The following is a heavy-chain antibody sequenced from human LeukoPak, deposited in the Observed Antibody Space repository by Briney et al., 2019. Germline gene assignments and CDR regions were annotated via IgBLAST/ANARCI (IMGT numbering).Heavy chain of an antibody. CDR3: ARDSHNIVAYYFDY. CDR1: GFRISNYW. V-gene: IGHV3-7*01. Sequence: GGSLRLSCAASGFRISNYWMTWVRQAPGKGLEWVANIRQDGGRSYYMESVKGRFTISRDNSKNTLYLQMNSLRAEDTAVYYCARDSHNIVAYYFDYWGQGTLVTVSS. CDR2: IRQDGGRS. D-gene: IGHD2-15*01. J-gene: IGHJ4*02.